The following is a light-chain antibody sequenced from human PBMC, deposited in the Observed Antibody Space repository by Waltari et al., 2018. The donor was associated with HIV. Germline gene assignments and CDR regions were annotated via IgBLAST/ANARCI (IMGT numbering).Light chain of an antibody. CDR3: SSYTSDYTYV. CDR2: EVS. Sequence: QSALTQPASVSGSPGQSITISCTGTSSDVGGYNYVSWYQHHPGKAPKLLLYEVSNRPAWVSKRFSGSKSDNTASLTISGLQAEDESDYYCSSYTSDYTYVFGSGTEVTVL. J-gene: IGLJ1*01. CDR1: SSDVGGYNY. V-gene: IGLV2-14*01.